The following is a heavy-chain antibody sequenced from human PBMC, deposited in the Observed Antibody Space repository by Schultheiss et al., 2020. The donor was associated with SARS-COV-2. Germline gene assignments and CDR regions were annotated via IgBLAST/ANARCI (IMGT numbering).Heavy chain of an antibody. CDR2: ISSSGSTI. J-gene: IGHJ4*02. Sequence: GGSLRLSCAASGFTFSSYSMNWVRQAPGKGLEWVSSISSSGSTIYYADSVKGRFTISRDNAKNSLYLQMNSLRAEDTAVYYCAPYQPLTTPSDYWGQGTLVTVSS. CDR1: GFTFSSYS. CDR3: APYQPLTTPSDY. D-gene: IGHD2-2*01. V-gene: IGHV3-21*04.